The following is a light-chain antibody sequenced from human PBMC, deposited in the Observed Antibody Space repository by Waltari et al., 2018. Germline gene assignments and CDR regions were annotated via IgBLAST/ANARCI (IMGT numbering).Light chain of an antibody. V-gene: IGLV2-23*02. CDR1: NNDIGSYNL. CDR3: CSYAGTPRVV. CDR2: EVN. J-gene: IGLJ2*01. Sequence: QSALTQPASVSGSPGQSITISCTGTNNDIGSYNLVSWYQQHPGKAPKVIIFEVNKRPAGVSDRCSGSKSGNTASLTVSGLHPEDEADYYCCSYAGTPRVVFGGGTKLTVL.